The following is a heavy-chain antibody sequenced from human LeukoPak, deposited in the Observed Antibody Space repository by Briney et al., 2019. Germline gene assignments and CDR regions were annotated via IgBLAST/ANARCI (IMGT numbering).Heavy chain of an antibody. D-gene: IGHD1-1*01. J-gene: IGHJ5*02. V-gene: IGHV3-21*04. CDR1: GFTFSNYT. Sequence: KPGGSLRLSCAASGFTFSNYTMNWVRQAPGKGLEWVSSISSSSSYIYYADSVKGRFTISRDNAKNSLYLQMNSLRAEDTAVYYCAREWKGLFDPWGQGTLVTVSS. CDR2: ISSSSSYI. CDR3: AREWKGLFDP.